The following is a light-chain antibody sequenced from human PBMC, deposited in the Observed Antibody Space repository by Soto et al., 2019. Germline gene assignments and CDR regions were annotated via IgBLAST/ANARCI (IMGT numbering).Light chain of an antibody. CDR2: EVT. CDR3: SSHTSGSTRV. Sequence: QSALTQPASVSGSPGQSIAISCTGTFSDVGGYDYVSWYQQHPDKAPKLMIYEVTKRPSGVSNRFSGSKSGNTASLTISGLQPEDEADYYCSSHTSGSTRVFGRGTKLPAL. CDR1: FSDVGGYDY. V-gene: IGLV2-14*01. J-gene: IGLJ1*01.